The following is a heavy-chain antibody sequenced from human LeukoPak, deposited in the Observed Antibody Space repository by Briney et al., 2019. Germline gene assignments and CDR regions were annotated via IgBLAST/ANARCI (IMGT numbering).Heavy chain of an antibody. CDR1: GFTFSSFW. Sequence: AGGPLRLSCAASGFTFSSFWMSWVRQAPGRGLEWVATIRQDGSQKYYLDSVKGRCTISRDNAKNSLYLQMNSLRAEDTAVYYCARESDHSVSRVDFDLWGQGTMVTVSS. V-gene: IGHV3-7*01. CDR3: ARESDHSVSRVDFDL. D-gene: IGHD1-14*01. J-gene: IGHJ3*01. CDR2: IRQDGSQK.